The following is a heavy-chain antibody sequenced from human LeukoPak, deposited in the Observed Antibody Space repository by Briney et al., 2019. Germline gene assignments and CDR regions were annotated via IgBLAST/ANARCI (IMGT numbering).Heavy chain of an antibody. CDR3: AKEKYSNGFFDY. J-gene: IGHJ4*02. Sequence: GGSLRLSCAASGFTFSSYAMSWVRQAPGKGLEWVSAISDSGGRTYYADSVKGRFTISRDNSKNTLYLQMTSLRAEDTAVYYCAKEKYSNGFFDYWGQGTLVTASS. CDR2: ISDSGGRT. V-gene: IGHV3-23*01. D-gene: IGHD5-18*01. CDR1: GFTFSSYA.